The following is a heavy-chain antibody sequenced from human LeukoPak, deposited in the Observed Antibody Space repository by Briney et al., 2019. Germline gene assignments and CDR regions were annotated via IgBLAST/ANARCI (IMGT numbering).Heavy chain of an antibody. D-gene: IGHD2/OR15-2a*01. CDR3: ARAEVSSVSFYHHGMDV. J-gene: IGHJ6*02. CDR1: GYNFRNYD. Sequence: ASVKVSCKASGYNFRNYDINWVRQATGQGLEWMGWMNPNSGNTGYAEKFQGRVTLTMYTSISTAYMEIGSLRPEDTAVYYCARAEVSSVSFYHHGMDVWGQGTTVTVSS. CDR2: MNPNSGNT. V-gene: IGHV1-8*01.